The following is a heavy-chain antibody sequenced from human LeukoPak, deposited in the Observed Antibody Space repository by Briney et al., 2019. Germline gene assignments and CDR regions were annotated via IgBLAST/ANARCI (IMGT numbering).Heavy chain of an antibody. J-gene: IGHJ2*01. V-gene: IGHV1-46*03. CDR3: ARVTQMAWYFDL. CDR1: GYTFTSYY. CDR2: INPSGGST. Sequence: ASVKVSCKASGYTFTSYYMHWVRQAPGQGLEWMGIINPSGGSTSYAQKFQGRVTMTRDTSTSTVYMELSSLRPEDTAVYYCARVTQMAWYFDLWGRGTLVTVSS. D-gene: IGHD5-24*01.